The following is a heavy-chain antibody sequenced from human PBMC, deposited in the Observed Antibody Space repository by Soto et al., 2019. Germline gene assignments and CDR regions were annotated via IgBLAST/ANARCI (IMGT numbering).Heavy chain of an antibody. J-gene: IGHJ4*02. CDR3: TTDYSITTITSY. Sequence: GVSLRLSCAASGFSFCNAWMNCVRQAPGKGLEWVGRIKSKTDGGTTDYAAPVKGRFTISRDDSKNTLYLQMNSLKTEDTAVYYCTTDYSITTITSYWGQGTLVTVSS. CDR1: GFSFCNAW. V-gene: IGHV3-15*07. CDR2: IKSKTDGGTT. D-gene: IGHD3-22*01.